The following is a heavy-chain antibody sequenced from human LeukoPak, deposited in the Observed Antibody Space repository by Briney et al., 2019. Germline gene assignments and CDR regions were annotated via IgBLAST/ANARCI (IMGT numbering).Heavy chain of an antibody. D-gene: IGHD1-26*01. Sequence: PGGSLRLSCAASGFTFTSYSMSWVRQAPGKGLEWVSVISANGGDTFYADSVKGRFTISRDNYKNTLYLQMNSLRVEDTAVYYCAKGRTLVGGSPRSYDYWGQGTLVTVSS. CDR2: ISANGGDT. V-gene: IGHV3-23*01. CDR1: GFTFTSYS. J-gene: IGHJ4*02. CDR3: AKGRTLVGGSPRSYDY.